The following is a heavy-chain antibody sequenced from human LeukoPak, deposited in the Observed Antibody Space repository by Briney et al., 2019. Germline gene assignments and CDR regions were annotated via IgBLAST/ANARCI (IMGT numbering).Heavy chain of an antibody. V-gene: IGHV3-30*02. D-gene: IGHD6-13*01. Sequence: QSGGSLRLSCAASGFTFSSYGMHWVRQAPGKGLEWVAFIRYDGSNKYYADSVKGRFTISRDNSKNTLYLQMNSLRAEDTAVYYCATAGYSSSWDGPWGQGTLVTVSS. CDR2: IRYDGSNK. J-gene: IGHJ5*02. CDR1: GFTFSSYG. CDR3: ATAGYSSSWDGP.